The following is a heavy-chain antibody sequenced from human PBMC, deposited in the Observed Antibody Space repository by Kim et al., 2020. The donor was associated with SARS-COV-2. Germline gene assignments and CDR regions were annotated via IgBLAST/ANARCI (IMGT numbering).Heavy chain of an antibody. V-gene: IGHV3-30*04. CDR3: ARVPITMVRGPFDY. CDR1: GFTFSSYA. D-gene: IGHD3-10*01. CDR2: ISYDGSNK. J-gene: IGHJ4*02. Sequence: GGSLRLSCAASGFTFSSYAMHWVRQAPGKGLEWVAVISYDGSNKYYADSVKGRFTISRDNSKNTLYLQMNSLRAEDTAVYYCARVPITMVRGPFDYWGQGTLVTVSS.